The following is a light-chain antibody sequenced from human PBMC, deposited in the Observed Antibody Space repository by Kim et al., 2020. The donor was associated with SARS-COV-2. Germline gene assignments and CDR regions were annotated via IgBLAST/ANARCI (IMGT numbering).Light chain of an antibody. V-gene: IGKV1-9*01. CDR3: QQLNSYSLT. J-gene: IGKJ4*01. CDR1: QDMRNS. Sequence: ASVGDSVTITCRAIQDMRNSLAWYQQKPGKVPKLLIYGASTLQSGVPLRFSGSGSGTDFTLTISSLQPEDFATYYCQQLNSYSLTFGGGTKVDIK. CDR2: GAS.